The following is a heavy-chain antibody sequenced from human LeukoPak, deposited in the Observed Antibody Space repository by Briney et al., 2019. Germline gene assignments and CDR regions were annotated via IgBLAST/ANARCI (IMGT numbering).Heavy chain of an antibody. CDR1: GYSFTSYW. J-gene: IGHJ3*02. V-gene: IGHV5-51*01. CDR2: IYPGDSDT. Sequence: GESLKISCKGSGYSFTSYWIGWVRQMPGKGLEWMGIIYPGDSDTRYSPSFQGQVTISADKSISTAYLQWSSLKASDTAMYYCARPSYYDSGGYSLRAFDIWGQGTMVTVSS. D-gene: IGHD3-22*01. CDR3: ARPSYYDSGGYSLRAFDI.